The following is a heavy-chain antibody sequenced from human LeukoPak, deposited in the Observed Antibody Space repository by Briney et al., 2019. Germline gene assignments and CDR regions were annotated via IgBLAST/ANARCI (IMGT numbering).Heavy chain of an antibody. CDR2: FYYTGDT. V-gene: IGHV4-39*01. Sequence: SETLSLTCNVSDGSITTSSFYWGWVRQTPGKGLEWIGTFYYTGDTFYNRSLKSRVTITVDTSKDQFFLSLSSVTAADTAVYYCVRAVGAVGGPGDYFDPWGPGSLVTVSS. J-gene: IGHJ5*02. D-gene: IGHD3-16*01. CDR3: VRAVGAVGGPGDYFDP. CDR1: DGSITTSSFY.